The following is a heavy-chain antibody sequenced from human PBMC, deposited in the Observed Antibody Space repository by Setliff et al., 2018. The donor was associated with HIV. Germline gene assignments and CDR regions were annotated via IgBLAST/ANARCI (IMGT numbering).Heavy chain of an antibody. CDR2: IFSNDEK. J-gene: IGHJ2*01. Sequence: GSGPTLVNPTETLTLTCTVSGFLLSNPRMGVSWIRQPPGKALEWLAHIFSNDEKSFNTSLKTRLTISKDTSKSQVVLTMTNMDPVDTATYYCARRTTILRAFYPGHFDLWGRGTLVTVSS. V-gene: IGHV2-26*01. CDR3: ARRTTILRAFYPGHFDL. D-gene: IGHD1-7*01. CDR1: GFLLSNPRMG.